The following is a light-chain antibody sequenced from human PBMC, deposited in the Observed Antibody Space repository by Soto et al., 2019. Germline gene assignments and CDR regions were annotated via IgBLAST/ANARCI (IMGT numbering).Light chain of an antibody. V-gene: IGLV2-23*02. J-gene: IGLJ1*01. Sequence: QSALPHPGPLSGSLGHRITISCPGPSVNFGKFNLVSWYQHHPGRAPKLIIYDVTQWPSGASTRFSGSKSGNTASLTIFGLQADDEADYYCCSYAGDTTFYVFGTGTKVTVL. CDR3: CSYAGDTTFYV. CDR2: DVT. CDR1: SVNFGKFNL.